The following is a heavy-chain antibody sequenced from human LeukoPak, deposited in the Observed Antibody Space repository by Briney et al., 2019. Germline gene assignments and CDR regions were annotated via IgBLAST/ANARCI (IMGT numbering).Heavy chain of an antibody. CDR3: ARVRITMVRGVIRGDWFDP. J-gene: IGHJ5*02. CDR1: GGSISSGGYS. Sequence: SETLSLTCAVSGGSISSGGYSWSWIRQPPGKGLEWIGYIYHSGSTYYNPSLKSRVTISVDRSKNQFSLKLSSVTAADTAVYYCARVRITMVRGVIRGDWFDPWGQGTLVTVSS. CDR2: IYHSGST. V-gene: IGHV4-30-2*01. D-gene: IGHD3-10*01.